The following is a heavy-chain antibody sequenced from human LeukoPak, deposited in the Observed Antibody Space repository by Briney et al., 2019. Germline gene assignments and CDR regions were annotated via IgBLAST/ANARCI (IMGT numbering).Heavy chain of an antibody. CDR3: AKSQGYSNYYFDY. J-gene: IGHJ4*02. CDR1: GFTFSSYG. V-gene: IGHV3-23*01. CDR2: ISRSGGST. D-gene: IGHD3-9*01. Sequence: GGSLRLSCAASGFTFSSYGMSWVRQAPGRGLEWVSGISRSGGSTYYADSVQGRFTISRDNSKNTLYLQMDSLRAGDTAVYYCAKSQGYSNYYFDYWGQGTLVTASS.